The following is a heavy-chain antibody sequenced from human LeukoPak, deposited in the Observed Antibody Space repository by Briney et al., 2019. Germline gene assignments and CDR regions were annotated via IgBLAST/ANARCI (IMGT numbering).Heavy chain of an antibody. D-gene: IGHD4-17*01. CDR1: GFTFSDYY. V-gene: IGHV3-11*04. CDR2: ISSSGSTI. CDR3: AKDSGYGDGNYYYYYGMDV. J-gene: IGHJ6*02. Sequence: GGSLRLSCAASGFTFSDYYMSWIRQAPGKGLEWISYISSSGSTIYYADSVKGRFTISRDNAKNSLYLQMNSLRAEDTAVYYCAKDSGYGDGNYYYYYGMDVWGQGTTVTVSS.